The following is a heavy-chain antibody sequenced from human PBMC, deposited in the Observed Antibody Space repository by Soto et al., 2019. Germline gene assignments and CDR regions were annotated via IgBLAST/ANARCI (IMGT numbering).Heavy chain of an antibody. CDR2: ISGSGGST. CDR3: VAPPGGSSYSSSVYYFDY. J-gene: IGHJ4*02. CDR1: GFTFSSYA. D-gene: IGHD6-6*01. Sequence: EVQLLESGGGLVQPGGSLRLSCAASGFTFSSYAMSWVRQAPGKGLEWVSAISGSGGSTYYADSVKGRFTISRDNSKNTLYLQMNSLRAEDTAVYYCVAPPGGSSYSSSVYYFDYWGQGTLVTVSS. V-gene: IGHV3-23*01.